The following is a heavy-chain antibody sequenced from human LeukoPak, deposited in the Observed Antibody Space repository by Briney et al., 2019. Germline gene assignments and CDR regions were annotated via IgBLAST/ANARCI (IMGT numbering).Heavy chain of an antibody. CDR2: ISWNSGSI. CDR1: GFTFDDYA. Sequence: PGGSLRLSCAASGFTFDDYAMHWVRQAPGKGLEWVSGISWNSGSIGYADSVKGRFTISRDNAKHSLYLQMNSLRAEDTALYYCAKDIRMAVAGIDYWGQGTLVTVSS. J-gene: IGHJ4*02. CDR3: AKDIRMAVAGIDY. D-gene: IGHD6-19*01. V-gene: IGHV3-9*01.